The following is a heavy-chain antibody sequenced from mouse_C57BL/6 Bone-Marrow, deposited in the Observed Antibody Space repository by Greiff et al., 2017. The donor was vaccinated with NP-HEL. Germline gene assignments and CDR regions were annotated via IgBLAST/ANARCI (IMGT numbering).Heavy chain of an antibody. D-gene: IGHD2-13*01. CDR2: ISSGSSTI. CDR1: GFTFSDYG. J-gene: IGHJ4*01. Sequence: EVQVVESGGGLVKPGGSLKLSCAASGFTFSDYGMHWVRQAPEKGLEWVAYISSGSSTIYYADTVKGRFTISRDNAKNTLFLQMTSLRSEDTAMYYCAKGEYYAMDYWGQGTSVTVSS. V-gene: IGHV5-17*01. CDR3: AKGEYYAMDY.